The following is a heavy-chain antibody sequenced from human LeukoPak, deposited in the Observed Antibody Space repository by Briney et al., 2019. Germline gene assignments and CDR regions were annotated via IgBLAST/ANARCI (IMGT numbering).Heavy chain of an antibody. J-gene: IGHJ6*03. CDR2: IYYSGST. V-gene: IGHV4-59*01. Sequence: SETLSLTCTVSGDSISSYYWSWIRQPPGKGLEWIGYIYYSGSTNYNPSLKSRVTMSVDTSKNQFSLKLSSVTAADTAVYYCARSGDYPGDYYYYYMDVWGKGTTVTVSS. CDR1: GDSISSYY. CDR3: ARSGDYPGDYYYYYMDV. D-gene: IGHD4-17*01.